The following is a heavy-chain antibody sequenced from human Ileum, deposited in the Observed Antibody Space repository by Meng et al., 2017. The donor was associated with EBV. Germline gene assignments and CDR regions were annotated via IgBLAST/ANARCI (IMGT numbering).Heavy chain of an antibody. J-gene: IGHJ4*02. CDR2: IYHSGTT. Sequence: HAHVRDAGPGLVHASGTLSLTCCVSCNSMTNNNWWNWVAQPQGKELEWSGKIYHSGTTNYNPSLQSRATITVAMAKKQFTLKLRSVTAADTAVYYCARTGVGLAFDYWGLGTLVTVSS. CDR3: ARTGVGLAFDY. D-gene: IGHD2-8*01. CDR1: CNSMTNNNW. V-gene: IGHV4-4*02.